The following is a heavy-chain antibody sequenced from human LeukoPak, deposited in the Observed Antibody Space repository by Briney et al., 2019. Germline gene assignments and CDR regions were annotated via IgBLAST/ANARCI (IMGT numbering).Heavy chain of an antibody. J-gene: IGHJ4*02. CDR1: GFTFSSFA. Sequence: GGSLRLSCAASGFTFSSFAMSWVRQAPGKGLEWVSGISGSDGRIYYADSVKGRFTISRDNSKNTLYLQMNNLRAEDTAVYYCVSFYETYWGRGTLVTVSS. D-gene: IGHD2-2*01. CDR3: VSFYETY. CDR2: ISGSDGRI. V-gene: IGHV3-23*01.